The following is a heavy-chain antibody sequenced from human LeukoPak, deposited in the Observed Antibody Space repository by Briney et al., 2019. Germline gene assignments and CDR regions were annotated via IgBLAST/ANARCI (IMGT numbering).Heavy chain of an antibody. J-gene: IGHJ3*01. Sequence: GGSLRLSCAASGFTFSSYWMHWVRQAPGKGLVWVSRINSDGSSTSYADSVKGRFTISRDNAKNSLFLQMNSLRGEDTSVYYCARDLKWERGRDAYDLWGQGTMVSVSS. CDR3: ARDLKWERGRDAYDL. CDR2: INSDGSST. CDR1: GFTFSSYW. D-gene: IGHD1-26*01. V-gene: IGHV3-74*01.